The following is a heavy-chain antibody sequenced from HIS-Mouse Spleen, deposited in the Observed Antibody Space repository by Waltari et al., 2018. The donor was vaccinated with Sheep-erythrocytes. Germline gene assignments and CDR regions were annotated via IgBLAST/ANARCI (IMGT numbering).Heavy chain of an antibody. CDR3: ARDRGWFTMVRGARPNWFDP. D-gene: IGHD3-10*01. J-gene: IGHJ5*02. V-gene: IGHV1-2*02. Sequence: QVQLVQSGAEVKKPGASVKVSCKASGYTFTGYYLQWVRQAPVQGIEGMGRINPNSGGTNYAQKFQGRVTMTRYTAISTAYMELSRLRSDDTAVYYCARDRGWFTMVRGARPNWFDPWGQGTLVTVSS. CDR2: INPNSGGT. CDR1: GYTFTGYY.